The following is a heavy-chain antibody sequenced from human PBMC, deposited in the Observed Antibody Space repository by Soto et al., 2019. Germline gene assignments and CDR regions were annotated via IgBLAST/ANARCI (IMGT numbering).Heavy chain of an antibody. CDR1: GFTFSILA. V-gene: IGHV3-23*01. CDR2: VDYTGGTT. D-gene: IGHD6-19*01. Sequence: PGGSLRLSCAASGFTFSILAMGWVRQAPGKGLEWVSVVDYTGGTTYYTDSVKGRFTISRDNSERMLYLQMNSLRAEDTAVYYCAKDATRTDGWYYFDYWGQGALVTVSS. CDR3: AKDATRTDGWYYFDY. J-gene: IGHJ4*02.